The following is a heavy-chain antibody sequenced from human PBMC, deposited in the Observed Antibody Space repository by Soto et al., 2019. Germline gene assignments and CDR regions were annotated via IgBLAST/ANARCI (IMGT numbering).Heavy chain of an antibody. D-gene: IGHD2-15*01. CDR1: GGSFSGYY. Sequence: SETLSLTCAVYGGSFSGYYWSWIRQPPGKGLEWIGEINHSGSTNYNPSLKSRVTISVDTSKNQFSLKLSSVTAADTAVYYCARALVVVAATWWFDPWGQGTLVTVSS. CDR3: ARALVVVAATWWFDP. V-gene: IGHV4-34*01. CDR2: INHSGST. J-gene: IGHJ5*02.